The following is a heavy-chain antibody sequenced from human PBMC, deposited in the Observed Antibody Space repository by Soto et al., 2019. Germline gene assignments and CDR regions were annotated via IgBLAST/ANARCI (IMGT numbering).Heavy chain of an antibody. CDR3: ARGPAAAGTAYFFFDY. V-gene: IGHV5-51*01. Sequence: GESLKISCKGSGYSFTSYWIGWVRQMPGKGLEWMGIIYPGDSDTRYSPSFQGQVTISADKSISTAYLQWSSLKASDTAMYYCARGPAAAGTAYFFFDYWGQGTLVTVSS. J-gene: IGHJ4*02. CDR2: IYPGDSDT. CDR1: GYSFTSYW. D-gene: IGHD6-13*01.